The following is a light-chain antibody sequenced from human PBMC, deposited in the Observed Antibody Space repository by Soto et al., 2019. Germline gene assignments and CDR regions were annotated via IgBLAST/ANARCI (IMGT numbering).Light chain of an antibody. Sequence: VLTQPPSASGTPGQRVTISCSGSSSNIGSNFVSWYQQLPGTAPKLLIYTDDQRPSGVPDRFSGSKSGTSASLAISGLRSEDEADYYCASWDDSLSGYVFGTGTKVTVL. CDR2: TDD. J-gene: IGLJ1*01. CDR1: SSNIGSNF. CDR3: ASWDDSLSGYV. V-gene: IGLV1-47*02.